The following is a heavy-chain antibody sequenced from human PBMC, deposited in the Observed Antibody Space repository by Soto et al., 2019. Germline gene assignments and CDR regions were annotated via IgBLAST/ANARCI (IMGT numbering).Heavy chain of an antibody. Sequence: QVQLVQSGAEVKKPGSSVKVSCKAFGGTFSSYAISWVRQAPGQGLEWMGGIIPIFGTANYAQKFQGRVTSTADEPTSTAYMELSSLRSEDTAVYYCARHVPPAGYYYGLDVWGQGTTVTVSS. CDR3: ARHVPPAGYYYGLDV. D-gene: IGHD2-2*01. J-gene: IGHJ6*02. CDR1: GGTFSSYA. CDR2: IIPIFGTA. V-gene: IGHV1-69*12.